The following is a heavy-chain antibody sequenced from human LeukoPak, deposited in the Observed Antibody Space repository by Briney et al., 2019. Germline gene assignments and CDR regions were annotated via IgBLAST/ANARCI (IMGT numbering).Heavy chain of an antibody. D-gene: IGHD7-27*01. V-gene: IGHV3-7*01. J-gene: IGHJ4*02. CDR1: GFPFNSFF. CDR2: ISQDGSET. Sequence: PGGSLRLSCAASGFPFNSFFLDWVRLTPGRELEWVACISQDGSETFYMDSVRGRFIISRDNTKNSLYLQMDSLRAEGTAVYFCVRDLGHSRHYFEYWGQGALVTVSS. CDR3: VRDLGHSRHYFEY.